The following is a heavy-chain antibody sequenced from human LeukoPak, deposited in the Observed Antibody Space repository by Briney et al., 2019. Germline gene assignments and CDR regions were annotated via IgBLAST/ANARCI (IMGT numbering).Heavy chain of an antibody. CDR1: GYTFTTYW. Sequence: PGESLQISCIGSGYTFTTYWIAWVRQMPGKGLEWMGSIYPDDSISAYSPSFQGQVTISADKSLSTAYLQWNNLKASDTAKYFCARPWLDNRTSFDYWSQGTLVTVSS. D-gene: IGHD6-6*01. J-gene: IGHJ4*02. CDR2: IYPDDSIS. V-gene: IGHV5-51*01. CDR3: ARPWLDNRTSFDY.